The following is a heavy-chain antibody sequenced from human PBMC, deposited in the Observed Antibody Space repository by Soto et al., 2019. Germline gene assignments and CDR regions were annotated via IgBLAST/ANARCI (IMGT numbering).Heavy chain of an antibody. D-gene: IGHD6-19*01. V-gene: IGHV3-48*01. J-gene: IGHJ4*02. Sequence: EPQLVESGGGLVQPGGSLRLSCAASGFTFSFYTMNWVRQTPGKGLEWLAYISRGGSYIYYADSVKGRFTVSRDNANNSRYLQLNSLSREDTAVYYCVREGGDLRGSGGFDYWGQGNLVTVSS. CDR1: GFTFSFYT. CDR2: ISRGGSYI. CDR3: VREGGDLRGSGGFDY.